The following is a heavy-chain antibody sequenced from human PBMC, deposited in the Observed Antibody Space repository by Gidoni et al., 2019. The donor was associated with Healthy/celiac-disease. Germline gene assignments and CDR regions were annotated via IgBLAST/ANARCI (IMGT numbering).Heavy chain of an antibody. CDR2: INPNSGGT. D-gene: IGHD3-22*01. Sequence: QVQLVPSGAEVKKPGASVKVSCTASGYTFTGYYMPWVRQAPGEGLEWMGWINPNSGGTNYAQKFQGRVTMTRDTSISTAYMELSRLRSDDTAVYYCARGMPIVVVTSFDYWGQGTLVTVSS. CDR3: ARGMPIVVVTSFDY. CDR1: GYTFTGYY. V-gene: IGHV1-2*02. J-gene: IGHJ4*02.